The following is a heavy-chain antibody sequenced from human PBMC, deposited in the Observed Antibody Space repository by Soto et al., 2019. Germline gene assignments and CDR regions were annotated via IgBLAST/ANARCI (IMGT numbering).Heavy chain of an antibody. CDR2: IIPMSQKA. D-gene: IGHD1-26*01. V-gene: IGHV1-69*01. CDR3: ARGSTNFPEYFQF. Sequence: QVQLQQSGAEVTKTGSSVKLSCKPSGGTFISHSIHWVRQAPGQGLEWMGGIIPMSQKANYARKFQGRVTITAAGSTSTGYVDLNKVKSEDSAVYYCARGSTNFPEYFQFWGQGPLVTVSS. CDR1: GGTFISHS. J-gene: IGHJ1*01.